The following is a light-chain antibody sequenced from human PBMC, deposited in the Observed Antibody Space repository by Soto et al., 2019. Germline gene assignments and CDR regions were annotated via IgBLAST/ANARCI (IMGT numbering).Light chain of an antibody. CDR1: SSNIGSNI. CDR2: SNN. J-gene: IGLJ2*01. V-gene: IGLV1-44*01. CDR3: SAWDDSLNGVV. Sequence: QAVVTQPPSASGTPGQRVTISCSGSSSNIGSNIVNWYQQLPGTAPKLLIYSNNRRPSGVPDRFSGFKSGTSASLAISGLQSEDEADYYCSAWDDSLNGVVLGGGTKLTVL.